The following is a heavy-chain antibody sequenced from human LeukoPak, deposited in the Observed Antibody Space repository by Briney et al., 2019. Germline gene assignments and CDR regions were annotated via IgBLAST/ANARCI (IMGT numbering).Heavy chain of an antibody. J-gene: IGHJ4*02. CDR3: ARSKVAGTSDY. Sequence: GGSLRLSCAASGFTFSSYNMNWVRQAPGKGLEWVSTISTSSSYIYYADSVKGRFTISRDNGKNSLYQQMSSLRAEDTAVYYCARSKVAGTSDYWGQGTLVAVSS. V-gene: IGHV3-21*01. CDR2: ISTSSSYI. D-gene: IGHD6-19*01. CDR1: GFTFSSYN.